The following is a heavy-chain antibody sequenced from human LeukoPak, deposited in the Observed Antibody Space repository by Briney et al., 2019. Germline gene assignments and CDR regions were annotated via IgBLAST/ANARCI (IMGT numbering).Heavy chain of an antibody. CDR3: AREDWISYNWFDP. CDR1: GDSVSNNNFA. CDR2: TYYRSKWYN. V-gene: IGHV6-1*01. J-gene: IGHJ5*02. Sequence: SQTLSLTCAISGDSVSNNNFAWNWIRQSPSRGLEWLGRTYYRSKWYNDYAISVKSRITINPDTSKNQFSLQLNSVTPEDTAVYYCAREDWISYNWFDPWGQGFLVTVSS. D-gene: IGHD3/OR15-3a*01.